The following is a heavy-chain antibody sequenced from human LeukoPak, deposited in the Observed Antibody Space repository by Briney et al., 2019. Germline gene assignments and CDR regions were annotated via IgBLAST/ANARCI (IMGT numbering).Heavy chain of an antibody. J-gene: IGHJ5*02. CDR2: ISGSGGST. D-gene: IGHD2-15*01. Sequence: QTGGSLRLSCAASGFTFSSYAMSWVRQAPGKGLEWVSAISGSGGSTYYADSVKGRFTISRDNSKNTLYLQMNSLRAEDTAVYYCAKDYLPYCSGGSCYGNWFDPWGQGTLVTVSS. CDR3: AKDYLPYCSGGSCYGNWFDP. CDR1: GFTFSSYA. V-gene: IGHV3-23*01.